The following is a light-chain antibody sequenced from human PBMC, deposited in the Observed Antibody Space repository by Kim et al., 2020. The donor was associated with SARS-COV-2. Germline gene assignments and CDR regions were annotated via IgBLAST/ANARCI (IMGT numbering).Light chain of an antibody. V-gene: IGKV1D-12*01. CDR2: AAS. CDR3: QQSDSFPLT. CDR1: PSIDNF. J-gene: IGKJ4*01. Sequence: SASVGDRVTITCRATPSIDNFLTWYQQKPGSAPRLLIYAASTLHTGVPSRFSGRGSGTDFTLTISSLQPEEFATYYCQQSDSFPLTFGGGTKVEI.